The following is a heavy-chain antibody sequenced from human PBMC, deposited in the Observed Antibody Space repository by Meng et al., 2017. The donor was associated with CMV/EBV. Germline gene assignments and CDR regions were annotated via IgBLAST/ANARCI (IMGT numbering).Heavy chain of an antibody. V-gene: IGHV3-23*03. CDR2: IYSGGSST. J-gene: IGHJ3*01. D-gene: IGHD6-19*01. Sequence: GGSLRLSCAASGFTFSSYAMSWVRQAPGKGLEWVSVIYSGGSSTCYADSVKDRFTISRDNSKNRLYLQMNSLRAEDTAVYYCAKLTEQWLVRWGQGTMVTVSS. CDR1: GFTFSSYA. CDR3: AKLTEQWLVR.